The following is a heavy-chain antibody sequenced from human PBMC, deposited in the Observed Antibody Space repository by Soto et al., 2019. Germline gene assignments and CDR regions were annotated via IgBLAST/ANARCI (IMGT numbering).Heavy chain of an antibody. CDR1: GGTFSSYA. CDR3: ARAPWIQLWSNYFDY. CDR2: IIPIFGTA. J-gene: IGHJ4*02. Sequence: SVKVSCKASGGTFSSYAISWVRQAPGQGLEWMGGIIPIFGTANYAQKFQGRVTITADESTSTAYMELSSLRSEDTAVYYCARAPWIQLWSNYFDYWGPGTLVTVSS. V-gene: IGHV1-69*13. D-gene: IGHD5-18*01.